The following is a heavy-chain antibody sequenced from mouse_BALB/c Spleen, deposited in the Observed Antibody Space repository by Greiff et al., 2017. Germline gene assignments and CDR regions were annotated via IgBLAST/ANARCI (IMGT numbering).Heavy chain of an antibody. Sequence: QVQLKQSGAELARPGASVKMSCKASGYTFTSYTMHWVKQRPGQGLEWIGYINPSSGYTNYNQKFKDKATLTADKSSSTAYMQLSSLTSEDSAVYYCARENYYYGSSYEAMDYWGQGTSVTVSS. CDR1: GYTFTSYT. J-gene: IGHJ4*01. CDR3: ARENYYYGSSYEAMDY. D-gene: IGHD1-1*01. V-gene: IGHV1-4*01. CDR2: INPSSGYT.